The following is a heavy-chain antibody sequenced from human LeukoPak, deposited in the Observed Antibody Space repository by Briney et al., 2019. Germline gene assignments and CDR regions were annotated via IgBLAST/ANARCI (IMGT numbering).Heavy chain of an antibody. CDR3: ARGMGSGSSAVFDS. D-gene: IGHD3-10*01. Sequence: AGSLRLSCAASGFTFSSYDMHWVRQATGKGLEWVSGIDTGGGTYYPGSVKGRFTISRENDKNSLYLQMTNLRAGDTAMYYCARGMGSGSSAVFDSWGEGTLVTVSS. CDR2: IDTGGGT. CDR1: GFTFSSYD. V-gene: IGHV3-13*04. J-gene: IGHJ4*02.